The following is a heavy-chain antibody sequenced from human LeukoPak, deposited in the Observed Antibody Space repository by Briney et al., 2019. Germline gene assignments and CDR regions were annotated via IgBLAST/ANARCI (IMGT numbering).Heavy chain of an antibody. V-gene: IGHV3-48*03. CDR3: AREGSAAEDY. Sequence: PGGPLRLSCAASGFTFSSYEMNWLRQAPGGGLEWVSYISSSGSTIYYADSVKGRFTISRDNAKNSLYLQMNSLRAEDTAVYYCAREGSAAEDYWGQGTLVSVSS. CDR2: ISSSGSTI. D-gene: IGHD6-13*01. J-gene: IGHJ4*02. CDR1: GFTFSSYE.